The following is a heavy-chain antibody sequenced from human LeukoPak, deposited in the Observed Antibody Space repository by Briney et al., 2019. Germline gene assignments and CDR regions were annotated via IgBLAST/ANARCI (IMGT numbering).Heavy chain of an antibody. CDR1: GFTFSTYA. CDR3: AKGKSRYFDRFSGYDS. CDR2: IGASGGDT. V-gene: IGHV3-23*01. D-gene: IGHD3-9*01. J-gene: IGHJ4*02. Sequence: GGSLRLSCTASGFTFSTYAMNWVRQAPGKGLEWVSTIGASGGDTYYADSVKGRFTISRDNSKNTLYLQMNGLRVEDTAVYYCAKGKSRYFDRFSGYDSWGQGTLVTVSS.